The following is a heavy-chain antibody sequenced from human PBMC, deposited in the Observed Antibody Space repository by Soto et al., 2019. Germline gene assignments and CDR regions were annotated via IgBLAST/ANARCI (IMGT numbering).Heavy chain of an antibody. V-gene: IGHV3-23*01. CDR1: GFTVSNYG. CDR2: TSGSSEDT. J-gene: IGHJ4*02. Sequence: EVQLLESGGGLVQPGGSLRLSCAASGFTVSNYGLSWVRQAPGKGLEWVSGTSGSSEDTYYADSVKGRFTISRDNSKNTVYLQMNSLRAEDTAVYYCAKWAGFGAYWGQGTLVTVSS. CDR3: AKWAGFGAY. D-gene: IGHD3-10*01.